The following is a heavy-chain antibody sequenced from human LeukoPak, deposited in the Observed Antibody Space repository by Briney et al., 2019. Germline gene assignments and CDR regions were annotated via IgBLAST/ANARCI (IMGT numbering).Heavy chain of an antibody. CDR3: AREGSGSWSAFDI. D-gene: IGHD3-10*01. V-gene: IGHV4-59*01. Sequence: SETLSLTCAVYGGSFSGYYWSGIRQPPGKGLEWIRYIYYSGSTNYNPSLKSRVTISVDTSKNQFSLKLSSVTAADTAVYYCAREGSGSWSAFDIWGQGTMVTVSS. J-gene: IGHJ3*02. CDR1: GGSFSGYY. CDR2: IYYSGST.